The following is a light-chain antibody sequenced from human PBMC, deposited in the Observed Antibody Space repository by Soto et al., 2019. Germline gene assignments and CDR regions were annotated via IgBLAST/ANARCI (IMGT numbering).Light chain of an antibody. CDR2: GAS. CDR1: QNVSSN. V-gene: IGKV3-15*01. J-gene: IGKJ2*01. Sequence: EIVMTQSPATLSVSPGERATLSCRASQNVSSNLGWYQQKPGQAPRLLIYGASTRATGIPARFSGSGSGTDFTLTISSLQSDDSAVYYCQQYHNWPPYTFGQGTKLEIK. CDR3: QQYHNWPPYT.